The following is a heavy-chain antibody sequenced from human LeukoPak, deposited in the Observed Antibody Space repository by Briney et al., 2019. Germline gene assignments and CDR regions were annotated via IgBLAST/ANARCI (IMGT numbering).Heavy chain of an antibody. D-gene: IGHD2-21*02. Sequence: TGGSLRLSCVASGFTFNNNAMNWVRQAPGKGLEWISYISDSGNTFYYADSVQGRFTISRDYAKNSLYLQMNSLRVEDTAVYYCARDRDWVFDYWGQGILVTVSS. CDR1: GFTFNNNA. CDR2: ISDSGNTF. CDR3: ARDRDWVFDY. V-gene: IGHV3-48*01. J-gene: IGHJ4*02.